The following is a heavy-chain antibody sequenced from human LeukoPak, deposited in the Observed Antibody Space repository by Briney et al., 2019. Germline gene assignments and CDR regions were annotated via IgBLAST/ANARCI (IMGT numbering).Heavy chain of an antibody. J-gene: IGHJ6*02. CDR3: ARDGAGYSSSWPSTYYYYGMDV. D-gene: IGHD6-13*01. V-gene: IGHV6-1*01. CDR1: GDSVSSNSAA. Sequence: SQTLSLTCAISGDSVSSNSAAWNWIRQSPSRGLEWLGRTYYRSKWYNDYAVSMKSRITINPDTSKNQFSLQLNSVTPEDTAVYYCARDGAGYSSSWPSTYYYYGMDVWGQGTTVTVSS. CDR2: TYYRSKWYN.